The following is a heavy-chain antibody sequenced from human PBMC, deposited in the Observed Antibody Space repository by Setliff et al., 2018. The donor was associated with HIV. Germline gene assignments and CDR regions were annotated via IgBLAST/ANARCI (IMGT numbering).Heavy chain of an antibody. Sequence: SETLSLTCTVSGGYIKSSSYYWGWIRQPPGKGLEWIGSIYYSGNTYYNPSLKSRVTISTDTSRNQFSLRLSSVTAADTAIYYCARVPTSSWYVTTQRTKEYFHHWGQGTLVTVSS. V-gene: IGHV4-39*07. CDR2: IYYSGNT. CDR1: GGYIKSSSYY. D-gene: IGHD6-13*01. CDR3: ARVPTSSWYVTTQRTKEYFHH. J-gene: IGHJ1*01.